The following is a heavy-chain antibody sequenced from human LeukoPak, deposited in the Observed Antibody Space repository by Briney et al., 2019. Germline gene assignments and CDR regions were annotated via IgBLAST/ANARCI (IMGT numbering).Heavy chain of an antibody. Sequence: GGSLRLSCAASGFTFSSYAMTWVRQAPGKGLEWVSNIGGSGTITYYADSVKGRFTISRDNSRNTVYLQMNSLRAEDTAVYYCVKGGTMVRGVIYEAFDIWGQGTVVTVSS. J-gene: IGHJ3*02. CDR3: VKGGTMVRGVIYEAFDI. CDR1: GFTFSSYA. V-gene: IGHV3-23*01. D-gene: IGHD3-10*01. CDR2: IGGSGTIT.